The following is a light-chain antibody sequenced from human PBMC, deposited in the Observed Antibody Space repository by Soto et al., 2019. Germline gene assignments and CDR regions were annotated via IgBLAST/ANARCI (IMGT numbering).Light chain of an antibody. CDR1: PSVSSY. J-gene: IGKJ4*01. CDR3: QQRSNWPLT. Sequence: EIVLTQSPATLSLSPGERATLSCRASPSVSSYLAWYQQKPGQAPRLLIYDASNRATGIPARFSGSGSGTDFTLTISSLEPEYVAVYYCQQRSNWPLTFGGGTKVEIK. CDR2: DAS. V-gene: IGKV3-11*01.